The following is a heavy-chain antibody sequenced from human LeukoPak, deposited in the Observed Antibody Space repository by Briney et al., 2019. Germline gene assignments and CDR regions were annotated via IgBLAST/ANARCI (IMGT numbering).Heavy chain of an antibody. J-gene: IGHJ6*03. CDR2: MNPNSGNT. D-gene: IGHD2-8*01. CDR1: GYTFNSYD. CDR3: ARGRSPSGVATSYYMDV. V-gene: IGHV1-8*03. Sequence: GASVKVSCKASGYTFNSYDINWVRQATGQRLEWMGWMNPNSGNTGYPQKFQGRVTITRNTSISTAYMELSSLRSEDTAVYYCARGRSPSGVATSYYMDVWGKGTTVTVSS.